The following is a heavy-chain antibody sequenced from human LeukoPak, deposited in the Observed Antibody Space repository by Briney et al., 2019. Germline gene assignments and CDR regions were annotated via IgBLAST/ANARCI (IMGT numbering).Heavy chain of an antibody. Sequence: KPSETLSLTCTVSGGSISTSSYYWGWIRQPPGKGLEWIGSIYYSGSTYYNPSLKSRVTISVDTSKNQFSLKLSSVTAADTAVYYCARLLWFEPLGSYYFDYWGQGTLVTVSS. D-gene: IGHD3-10*01. CDR2: IYYSGST. CDR1: GGSISTSSYY. V-gene: IGHV4-39*07. J-gene: IGHJ4*02. CDR3: ARLLWFEPLGSYYFDY.